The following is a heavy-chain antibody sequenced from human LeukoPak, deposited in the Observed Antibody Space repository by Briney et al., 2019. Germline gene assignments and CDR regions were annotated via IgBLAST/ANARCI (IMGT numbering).Heavy chain of an antibody. CDR1: GYTFTSYG. Sequence: ASVKVSCKASGYTFTSYGISWVRQVPGQGLEWMGWISAYTGNTNYAQNLQGRVTMTTDTSTRTAYMELSSLRSEDTAVYYCARDQVAAAALDYWGQGTLVTVSS. J-gene: IGHJ4*02. CDR2: ISAYTGNT. V-gene: IGHV1-18*01. D-gene: IGHD6-13*01. CDR3: ARDQVAAAALDY.